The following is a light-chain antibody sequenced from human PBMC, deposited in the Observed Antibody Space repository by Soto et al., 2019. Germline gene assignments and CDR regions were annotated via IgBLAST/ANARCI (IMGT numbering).Light chain of an antibody. V-gene: IGKV3-20*01. Sequence: EIVLTQSPGTLSLSPGETATLSCRASQSVSSSYLGWYQQKPRQAPRLLIYGASSRATRIQDRFSGSGSGKDVNLTIIRLEPEDFAVYYCQQYGGSPYTFGQGTKLEIK. J-gene: IGKJ2*01. CDR1: QSVSSSY. CDR3: QQYGGSPYT. CDR2: GAS.